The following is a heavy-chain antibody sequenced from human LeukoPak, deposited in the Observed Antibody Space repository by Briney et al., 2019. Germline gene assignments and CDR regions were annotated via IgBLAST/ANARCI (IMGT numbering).Heavy chain of an antibody. J-gene: IGHJ4*02. D-gene: IGHD6-19*01. CDR1: GYSFPSYW. CDR2: IYPGDSDT. Sequence: GEPLKISCKGSGYSFPSYWIGWVRQMPGKGLEWMGIIYPGDSDTRYSPSFQGQVTISADKSISTAYLQWSSLKASDTAMYYCARHIAVAGIQLFDYWGQGTLVTVSS. CDR3: ARHIAVAGIQLFDY. V-gene: IGHV5-51*01.